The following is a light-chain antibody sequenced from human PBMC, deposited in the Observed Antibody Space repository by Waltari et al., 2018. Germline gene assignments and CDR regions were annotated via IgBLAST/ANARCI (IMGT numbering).Light chain of an antibody. CDR3: CSYAGSITYV. CDR2: EVS. J-gene: IGLJ1*01. CDR1: SSDAGSYNL. Sequence: QSALTQPASVSGSPGQSITIPCTGTSSDAGSYNLFSWYQQHPGKAPQLMVYEVSKRPSGVSNRFSGSKSSNTASLTISGLQAEDEADYYCCSYAGSITYVFGTGTKVTVL. V-gene: IGLV2-23*02.